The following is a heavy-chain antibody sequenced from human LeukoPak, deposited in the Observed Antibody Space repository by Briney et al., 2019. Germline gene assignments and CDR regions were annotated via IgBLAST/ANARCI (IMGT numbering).Heavy chain of an antibody. V-gene: IGHV4-59*12. CDR1: GGPISSYY. Sequence: SETLSLTCTVSGGPISSYYWSWIRQPPGKGLEWIGYIYYSGSTNYNPSLKSRVTISVDTSKNQFSLKLSSVTAADTAVYYCAREPYTDYSSGWYDYWGQGTLVTVSS. J-gene: IGHJ4*02. CDR3: AREPYTDYSSGWYDY. CDR2: IYYSGST. D-gene: IGHD6-19*01.